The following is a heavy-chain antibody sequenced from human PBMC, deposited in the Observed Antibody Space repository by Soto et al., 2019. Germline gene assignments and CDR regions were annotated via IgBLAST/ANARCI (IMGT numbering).Heavy chain of an antibody. Sequence: QVQLVQSGAEVKKPGSSVKVSCKASGGTFSSYAISWVRQAPGQGLEWMGGIIPIFGTANYAQKFQGRVTITADESTSTAYMELSSLRSDDTAVYYCARDSLRGYDFWSGAYGMDVWGQGTTVTVSS. J-gene: IGHJ6*02. V-gene: IGHV1-69*01. CDR3: ARDSLRGYDFWSGAYGMDV. CDR1: GGTFSSYA. CDR2: IIPIFGTA. D-gene: IGHD3-3*01.